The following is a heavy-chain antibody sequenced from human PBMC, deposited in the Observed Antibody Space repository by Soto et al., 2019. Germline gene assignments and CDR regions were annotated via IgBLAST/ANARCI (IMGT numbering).Heavy chain of an antibody. CDR3: AKGQMATIPSFDY. V-gene: IGHV3-30*18. Sequence: QVQLVESGGGVVQPGRSLRLSCAASGFTFSSYGMHWVRQAPGKGLEWVAVISYDGSNKYYADSVKGRFTISRDNSKNTLYLQMNSLRAEDTAVYYCAKGQMATIPSFDYWGQGTLVTXSS. J-gene: IGHJ4*02. CDR1: GFTFSSYG. D-gene: IGHD5-12*01. CDR2: ISYDGSNK.